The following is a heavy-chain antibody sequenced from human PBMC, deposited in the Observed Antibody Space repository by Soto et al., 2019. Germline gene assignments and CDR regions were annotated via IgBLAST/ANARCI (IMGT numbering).Heavy chain of an antibody. V-gene: IGHV3-48*02. D-gene: IGHD3-3*01. Sequence: GGSLRLSCAASGFTFSSYSMNWVRQAPGKGLEWVSYISSSSSTIYYADSVKGRFTISRDNAKNSLYLQMNSLRDEDTAVYYCARDRYSYYDFWSGSLPYYYYGMDVWGQGTTVTV. CDR1: GFTFSSYS. CDR2: ISSSSSTI. J-gene: IGHJ6*02. CDR3: ARDRYSYYDFWSGSLPYYYYGMDV.